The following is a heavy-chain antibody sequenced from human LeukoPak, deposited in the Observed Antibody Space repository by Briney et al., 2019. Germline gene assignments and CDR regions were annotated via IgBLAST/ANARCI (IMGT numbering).Heavy chain of an antibody. D-gene: IGHD5-18*01. CDR3: ARDVGGYNYGYSLDY. V-gene: IGHV4-59*12. CDR1: GGSISSYY. CDR2: LYYSGNT. J-gene: IGHJ4*02. Sequence: PSETLSVTCTVPGGSISSYYWSWIRQPPGKGLEWIGRLYYSGNTNYNPSLKSRVTISVDTSKNQFSLRLSSVTAADTAVYYCARDVGGYNYGYSLDYWGQGTLVSVSS.